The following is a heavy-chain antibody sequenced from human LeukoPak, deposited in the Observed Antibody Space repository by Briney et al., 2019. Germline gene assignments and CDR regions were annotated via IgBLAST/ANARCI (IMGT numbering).Heavy chain of an antibody. CDR2: IYYSGST. J-gene: IGHJ4*02. D-gene: IGHD6-19*01. CDR1: GGSISSYY. CDR3: AREGPKQWLVRGYYFDY. Sequence: SETLSLTCTVSGGSISSYYWGWIRQPPGKGLEWIGSIYYSGSTYYNPSLKSRVTISVDTSKNQFSLKLSSVTAADTAVYYCAREGPKQWLVRGYYFDYWGQGTLVTVTS. V-gene: IGHV4-39*07.